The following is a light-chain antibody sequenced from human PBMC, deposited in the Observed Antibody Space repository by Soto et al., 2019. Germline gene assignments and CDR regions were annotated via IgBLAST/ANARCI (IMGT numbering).Light chain of an antibody. Sequence: DIQMTQSPSTLSASVGDRVTITCRASQSISNWLAWYQQKPGRAPKFLIYDASSLESGVPSRFSGSGSGKEFTLNISSLKPEYFATYSCQQYDSYFPTFRQVTKV. CDR1: QSISNW. CDR2: DAS. J-gene: IGKJ1*01. V-gene: IGKV1-5*01. CDR3: QQYDSYFPT.